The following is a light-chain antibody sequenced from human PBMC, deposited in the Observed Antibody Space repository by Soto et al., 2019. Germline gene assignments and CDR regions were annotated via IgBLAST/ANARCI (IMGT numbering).Light chain of an antibody. CDR1: QSVSSN. Sequence: EIVMTQSPATLSVSPGERATLSCRASQSVSSNLAWYQHNPGQAPRLLITGASTRAIGIPARFSGSGSGTEFTLTISSLQSEDSAVYYCQQYNTWPRTFGQGTKVDIK. V-gene: IGKV3-15*01. CDR2: GAS. CDR3: QQYNTWPRT. J-gene: IGKJ1*01.